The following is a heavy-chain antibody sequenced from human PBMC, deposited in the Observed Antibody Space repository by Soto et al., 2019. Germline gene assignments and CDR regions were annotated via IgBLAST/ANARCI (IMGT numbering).Heavy chain of an antibody. V-gene: IGHV3-11*01. J-gene: IGHJ3*02. Sequence: QVQLVESGGGLVKPGGSLRLSCAASGFSFNDFCMSWIRHAPGKGLEWVSYISSSGSTIYYADSVKGRFTSSRDNAKNSLQLQMNSLRAEDTAVDYCARDLQALLLPDAFDIWGQGTMVTVSS. CDR1: GFSFNDFC. D-gene: IGHD2-15*01. CDR3: ARDLQALLLPDAFDI. CDR2: ISSSGSTI.